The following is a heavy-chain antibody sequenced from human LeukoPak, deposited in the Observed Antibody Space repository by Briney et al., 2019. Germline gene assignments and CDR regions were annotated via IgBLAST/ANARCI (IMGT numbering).Heavy chain of an antibody. D-gene: IGHD3-22*01. CDR2: IYTSGRT. Sequence: SETLSLTCTVSGGSISYYYWNWIRQPAGKGLEWIGRIYTSGRTYYNPSLKSRVSMSVDTSKNQFSLKLSSVTAADTAAYYCVRGRFDYYDSSGYYRPREYYSYYYYMDVWGKGTTVTISS. J-gene: IGHJ6*03. CDR1: GGSISYYY. V-gene: IGHV4-4*07. CDR3: VRGRFDYYDSSGYYRPREYYSYYYYMDV.